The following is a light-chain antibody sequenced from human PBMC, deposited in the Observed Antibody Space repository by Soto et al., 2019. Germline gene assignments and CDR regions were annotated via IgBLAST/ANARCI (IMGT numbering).Light chain of an antibody. V-gene: IGLV2-8*01. CDR3: SSYAGSNKSV. Sequence: LTRPPSASGSPGQSVTISCTGTISDVGGYNYVSWYQQHPGKAPKLMIYEVSKRPSGVPDRFSGSKSGNTASLTVSGLQPEDEADYYCSSYAGSNKSVFGTGTKVTV. J-gene: IGLJ1*01. CDR1: ISDVGGYNY. CDR2: EVS.